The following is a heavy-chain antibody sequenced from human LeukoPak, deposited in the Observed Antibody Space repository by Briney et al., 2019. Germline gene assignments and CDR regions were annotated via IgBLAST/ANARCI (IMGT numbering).Heavy chain of an antibody. CDR2: IYPRDSDT. CDR3: ATQPPNYDSIGYYFFGH. Sequence: GESLKISCQTSGYTFTDFWIGWVRQMPGKGLEWMGIIYPRDSDTKYSPSFEGQVVISVDKSINSAYLQWSSLKASDTATYHCATQPPNYDSIGYYFFGHWGQGTLVTVSP. D-gene: IGHD3-22*01. V-gene: IGHV5-51*01. CDR1: GYTFTDFW. J-gene: IGHJ4*01.